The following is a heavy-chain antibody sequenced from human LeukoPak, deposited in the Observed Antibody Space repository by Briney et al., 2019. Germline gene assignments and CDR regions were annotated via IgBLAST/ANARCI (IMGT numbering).Heavy chain of an antibody. Sequence: GASVKVSCKASGGTFSSYAISWVRQAPGQGLEWMGGIIPIFGTANYAQKLQGRVTMTTDTSTSTAYMELRSLRSDDTAVYYCAREVYDYDSSGYSLRLDYWGQGTLVTVSS. CDR1: GGTFSSYA. D-gene: IGHD3-22*01. J-gene: IGHJ4*02. CDR2: IIPIFGTA. V-gene: IGHV1-69*05. CDR3: AREVYDYDSSGYSLRLDY.